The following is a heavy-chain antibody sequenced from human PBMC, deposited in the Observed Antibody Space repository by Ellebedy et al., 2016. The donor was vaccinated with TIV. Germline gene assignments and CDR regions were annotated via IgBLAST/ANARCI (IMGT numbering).Heavy chain of an antibody. J-gene: IGHJ4*02. Sequence: SGPTLVKPTPTLTLTCTFSGFSLTTTGMSVNWIRQPPGKALEWLARIDWDDDKKYTTSLRTRLTISKDNSKNQVVLSMSNMDPVETATYYCARVYSSSSWGFDYWGQGTLVTVSS. V-gene: IGHV2-70*11. D-gene: IGHD6-6*01. CDR1: GFSLTTTGMS. CDR2: IDWDDDK. CDR3: ARVYSSSSWGFDY.